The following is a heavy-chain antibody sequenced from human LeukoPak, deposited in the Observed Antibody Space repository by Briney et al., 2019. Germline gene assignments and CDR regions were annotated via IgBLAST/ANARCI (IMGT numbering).Heavy chain of an antibody. D-gene: IGHD2-8*01. CDR3: AKMVREFYTISYYFDY. V-gene: IGHV3-23*01. Sequence: TGGSLRLSCAASGFTVSDNYMSWVRQAPGKGLEWVSGISGSGAGTYYADSVKGRFTISRDNSKNTLYLQMNSLRAEDTAVYYCAKMVREFYTISYYFDYWGQGTLVTVSS. J-gene: IGHJ4*02. CDR2: ISGSGAGT. CDR1: GFTVSDNY.